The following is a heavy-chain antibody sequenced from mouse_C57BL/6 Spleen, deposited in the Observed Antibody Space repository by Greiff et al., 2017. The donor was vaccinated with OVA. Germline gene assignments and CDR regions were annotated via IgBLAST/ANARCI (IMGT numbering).Heavy chain of an antibody. CDR3: ARNYGSSYVGYWYFDV. J-gene: IGHJ1*03. V-gene: IGHV1-42*01. CDR1: GYSFTGYY. Sequence: EVQLVESGPELVKPGASVKISCKASGYSFTGYYMNWVKQSPEKSLEWIGEINPSTGGTTYNQKFKAKATLTVDKSSSTAYMQLKSLTSEDSAVYYCARNYGSSYVGYWYFDVWGTGTTVTVSS. CDR2: INPSTGGT. D-gene: IGHD1-1*01.